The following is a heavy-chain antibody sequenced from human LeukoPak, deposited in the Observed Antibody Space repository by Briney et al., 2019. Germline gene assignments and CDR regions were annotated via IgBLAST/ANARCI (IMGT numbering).Heavy chain of an antibody. CDR3: ARSLPYGTTWYGRSDF. Sequence: GGSLRLSCAASGFPFNAYWMTWVRQAPGKGLEWAANIRQDGDTKYYVDSVKGRFTISRDNAMNSLYLQMNSLRAEDTAIYYCARSLPYGTTWYGRSDFWGQGTLVTVSS. J-gene: IGHJ4*02. CDR1: GFPFNAYW. CDR2: IRQDGDTK. D-gene: IGHD6-13*01. V-gene: IGHV3-7*03.